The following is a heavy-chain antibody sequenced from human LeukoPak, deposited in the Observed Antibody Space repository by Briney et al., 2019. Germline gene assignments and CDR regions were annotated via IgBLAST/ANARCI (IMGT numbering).Heavy chain of an antibody. CDR3: ARDVATSLNIVKYYYYGMDV. D-gene: IGHD3-16*02. V-gene: IGHV3-7*01. CDR1: GFTFSNAW. Sequence: GGSLRLSCAASGFTFSNAWMSWVRQAPGKGLEWVANIKQDGSEKYYVDSVKGRFAISRDNAKNSLYLQMNSLRAEDTAVYYCARDVATSLNIVKYYYYGMDVWGQGTTVTVSS. CDR2: IKQDGSEK. J-gene: IGHJ6*02.